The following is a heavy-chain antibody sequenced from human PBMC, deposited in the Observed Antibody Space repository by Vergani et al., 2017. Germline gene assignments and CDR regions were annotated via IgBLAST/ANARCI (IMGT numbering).Heavy chain of an antibody. CDR2: ISGSSATP. Sequence: VQLVQSGGGVVRPGGSLRVSCAASGFTFSNYAMHWVRQAPGKGLEWVSSISGSSATPYYADSVKGRFIISRDNSKNTLHLQMNSLRADDTAVYYCTKGSRGYTGYFFDYWGQGTLATVSS. D-gene: IGHD5-12*01. V-gene: IGHV3-23*04. CDR3: TKGSRGYTGYFFDY. CDR1: GFTFSNYA. J-gene: IGHJ4*02.